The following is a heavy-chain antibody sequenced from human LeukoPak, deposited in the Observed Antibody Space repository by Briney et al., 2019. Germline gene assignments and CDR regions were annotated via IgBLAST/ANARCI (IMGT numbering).Heavy chain of an antibody. D-gene: IGHD2-2*01. V-gene: IGHV4-4*07. CDR2: ICTSGST. J-gene: IGHJ4*02. Sequence: SETLSLTCTVSGGSISSYYWSWIRQPARKGLEWIGRICTSGSTNYNPSLKSRVTMSVDTSKNQFSLKLSSVTAADTAVYYCARGRRDDCSSTTCYGYFDYWGQGTLVTVSS. CDR1: GGSISSYY. CDR3: ARGRRDDCSSTTCYGYFDY.